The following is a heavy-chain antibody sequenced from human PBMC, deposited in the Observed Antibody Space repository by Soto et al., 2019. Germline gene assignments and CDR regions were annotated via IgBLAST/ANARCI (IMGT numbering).Heavy chain of an antibody. CDR2: ISYDGSNK. CDR1: GFTFSSYG. J-gene: IGHJ4*02. CDR3: ARAAGGPSLYCSGGSCGGGTYFDY. D-gene: IGHD2-15*01. V-gene: IGHV3-30*03. Sequence: PGGSLRLSCAASGFTFSSYGMHWVRQAPGKGLEWVAVISYDGSNKYYADSVEGRFTISRDNSKNTLYLQMNSLRAEDTAVYYCARAAGGPSLYCSGGSCGGGTYFDYWAQGNLVTVSS.